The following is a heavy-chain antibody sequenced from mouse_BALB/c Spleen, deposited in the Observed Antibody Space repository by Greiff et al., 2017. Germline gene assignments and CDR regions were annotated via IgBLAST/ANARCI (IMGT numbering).Heavy chain of an antibody. CDR3: ASVYYGFSQGAMDY. CDR1: GFTFSDYY. D-gene: IGHD2-2*01. J-gene: IGHJ4*01. V-gene: IGHV5-4*02. CDR2: ISDGGSYT. Sequence: EVMLVESGGGLVKPGGSLKLSCAASGFTFSDYYMYWVRQTPEKRLEWVATISDGGSYTYYPDSVKGRFTISRDNAKNNLYLQMSSLKSEDTAMYYCASVYYGFSQGAMDYWGQGTSVTVSS.